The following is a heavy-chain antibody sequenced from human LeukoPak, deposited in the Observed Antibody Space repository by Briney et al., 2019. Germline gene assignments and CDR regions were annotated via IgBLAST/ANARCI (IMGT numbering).Heavy chain of an antibody. CDR3: IHYGSGSYSTDY. D-gene: IGHD3-10*01. Sequence: PGGSLRLSCAASGFTFSSYWMSWVRQAPGKGLEWVANIKQDGSEKYYVDSVKGRFTISRDNAKNSLYLQMNSLKTEDTAVYYCIHYGSGSYSTDYWGQGTLVTVSS. J-gene: IGHJ4*02. CDR2: IKQDGSEK. CDR1: GFTFSSYW. V-gene: IGHV3-7*03.